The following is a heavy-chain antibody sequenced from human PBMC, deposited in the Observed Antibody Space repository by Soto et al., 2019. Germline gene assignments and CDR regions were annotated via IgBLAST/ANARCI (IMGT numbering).Heavy chain of an antibody. D-gene: IGHD2-2*01. CDR3: AREAGYCSRTSCYRRAFDT. CDR1: GFTFSGHW. J-gene: IGHJ3*02. CDR2: INTDGATS. V-gene: IGHV3-74*03. Sequence: EVQLVESGGDLVQPGGSLRLSCAASGFTFSGHWMHWVRQVPGKGLEWVSRINTDGATSTYADSVKGRFTTSRDNANNTLYLQMSALRAEDTALYYCAREAGYCSRTSCYRRAFDTWGQGTTVTVSS.